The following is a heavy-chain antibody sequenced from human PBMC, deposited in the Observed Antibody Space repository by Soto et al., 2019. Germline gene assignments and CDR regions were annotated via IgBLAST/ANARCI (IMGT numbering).Heavy chain of an antibody. V-gene: IGHV1-46*04. CDR2: INSSSGST. CDR1: GYTFTSYF. CDR3: AREADIVVYNRFDY. D-gene: IGHD2-15*01. Sequence: QVQLVQSGAEVKKPGASVKVSCKASGYTFTSYFMHWVRHAPGQGLEWMGIINSSSGSTSYAQKMPGTLSLTRNTSTSTVYMQLTSLTAADTAEYYCAREADIVVYNRFDYWGQGTLVSVSS. J-gene: IGHJ4*02.